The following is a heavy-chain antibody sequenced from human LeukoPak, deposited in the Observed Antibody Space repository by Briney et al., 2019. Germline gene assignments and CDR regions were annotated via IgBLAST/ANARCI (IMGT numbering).Heavy chain of an antibody. CDR3: ARAFYYDSSRYFDC. Sequence: ASVKVSCKASGYTFTGYYMHWVRQAPGQGLEWMGRINPNSGGTNYAQKFQGRVTMTRDTSISTAYMDLSRLRSDDTAVYYCARAFYYDSSRYFDCWGRGTLIPVS. CDR2: INPNSGGT. V-gene: IGHV1-2*06. J-gene: IGHJ4*02. D-gene: IGHD3-22*01. CDR1: GYTFTGYY.